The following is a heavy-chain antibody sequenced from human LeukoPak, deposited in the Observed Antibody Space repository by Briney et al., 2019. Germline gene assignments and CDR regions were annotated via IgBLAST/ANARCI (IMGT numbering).Heavy chain of an antibody. CDR3: ARGVGATISYYHYYIDV. J-gene: IGHJ6*03. Sequence: GASVKVSCKASGYTFTSYDINWVRQASGQGLEWMGWMNPNTGNTGYAQKFQGRVTITRNTSISTVYMELSSLRSGDMAVYYCARGVGATISYYHYYIDVWGKGTTVTVSS. V-gene: IGHV1-8*03. CDR2: MNPNTGNT. CDR1: GYTFTSYD. D-gene: IGHD1-26*01.